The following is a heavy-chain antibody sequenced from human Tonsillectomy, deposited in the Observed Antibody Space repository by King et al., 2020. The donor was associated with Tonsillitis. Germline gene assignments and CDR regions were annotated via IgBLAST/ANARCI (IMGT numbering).Heavy chain of an antibody. CDR2: LSYSGTS. CDR3: ARYVSGSFDY. D-gene: IGHD1-26*01. CDR1: GGSISSSDHY. Sequence: QLQESGPGVVKPSETLSLTCTVSGGSISSSDHYWAWIRQPPGKGLEWIGYLSYSGTSFYNPSLKSRITISGDSSENRFSLKFSFVTAADPAVYFCARYVSGSFDYWGQGALVTVSS. J-gene: IGHJ4*02. V-gene: IGHV4-39*01.